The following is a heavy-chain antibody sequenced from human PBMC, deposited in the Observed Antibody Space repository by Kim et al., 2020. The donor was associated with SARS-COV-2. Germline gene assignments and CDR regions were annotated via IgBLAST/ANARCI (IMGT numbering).Heavy chain of an antibody. Sequence: SETLSLTCAVFGGSFSGYDWSWIRQPPGKGLEWIGEINHSGSPNYNPSLKSRVTISVDTSKNQFSLKLTSVTAADTAVYYCAYYGSGSDSPWGDYFDYWGQGTLVTVSS. J-gene: IGHJ4*02. CDR2: INHSGSP. D-gene: IGHD3-10*01. CDR3: AYYGSGSDSPWGDYFDY. V-gene: IGHV4-34*01. CDR1: GGSFSGYD.